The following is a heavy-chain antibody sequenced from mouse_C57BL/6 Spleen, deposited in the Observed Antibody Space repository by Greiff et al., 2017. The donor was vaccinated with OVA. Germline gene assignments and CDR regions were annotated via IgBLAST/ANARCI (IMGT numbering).Heavy chain of an antibody. J-gene: IGHJ2*01. CDR3: ARDSNYVFDY. CDR2: ISYSGST. V-gene: IGHV3-1*01. Sequence: EVKLVESGPGMVKPSQSLSLTCTVTGYSITSGYDWHWIRHFPGNKLEWMGYISYSGSTNYNPSLKSRISITHDTSKNHFFLKLNSVTTEDTATYYCARDSNYVFDYWGQGTTLTVSS. D-gene: IGHD2-5*01. CDR1: GYSITSGYD.